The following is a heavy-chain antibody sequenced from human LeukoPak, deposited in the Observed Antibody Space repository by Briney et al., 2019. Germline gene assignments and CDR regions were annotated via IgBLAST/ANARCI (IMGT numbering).Heavy chain of an antibody. V-gene: IGHV1-69*13. CDR3: ARNAVPDRPFSGMDV. J-gene: IGHJ6*04. Sequence: SVKVSCKASGGTFSSYAISWVRQAPGQGLEWMGGIIPIFGTANYAQKFQGRATITADESTSTAYMELSSLRSEDTAVYYCARNAVPDRPFSGMDVWGKGTTVTVSS. D-gene: IGHD2-2*01. CDR2: IIPIFGTA. CDR1: GGTFSSYA.